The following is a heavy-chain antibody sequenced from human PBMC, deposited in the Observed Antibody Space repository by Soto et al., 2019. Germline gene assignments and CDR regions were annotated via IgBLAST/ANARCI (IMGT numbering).Heavy chain of an antibody. D-gene: IGHD6-13*01. Sequence: ASVKVSCKASGYTFSNHGINWVRQAPGQGLEWMGWISGYNGNTNYAQKFQDRVTMTTDTSASTAYMELWSLRSDDTAMYYCARDHSSSWHDFDYWGQGTLVTVSS. J-gene: IGHJ4*02. CDR2: ISGYNGNT. CDR1: GYTFSNHG. CDR3: ARDHSSSWHDFDY. V-gene: IGHV1-18*01.